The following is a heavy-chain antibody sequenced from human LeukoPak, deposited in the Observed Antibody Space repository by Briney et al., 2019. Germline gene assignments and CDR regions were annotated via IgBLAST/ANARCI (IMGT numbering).Heavy chain of an antibody. CDR1: GFTFSSYT. D-gene: IGHD2-15*01. CDR3: ARDQRILGYCSGGSCYNDY. Sequence: KTGGSLRLSCAASGFTFSSYTTNWVRQAPGKGLEWVSSISGSSYYIYYADSVKGRFTISRDNAKNSLYLQMNSLRAEDTAVYYCARDQRILGYCSGGSCYNDYWGQGTLVTVSS. V-gene: IGHV3-21*01. CDR2: ISGSSYYI. J-gene: IGHJ4*02.